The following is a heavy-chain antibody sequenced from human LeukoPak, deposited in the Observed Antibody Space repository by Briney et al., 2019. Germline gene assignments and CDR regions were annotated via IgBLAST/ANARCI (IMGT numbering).Heavy chain of an antibody. CDR2: IYYSGST. J-gene: IGHJ5*02. V-gene: IGHV4-59*08. CDR1: GGSISSYY. Sequence: SETLSLTCTVSGGSISSYYWSWIRQPPGKGLEWIGYIYYSGSTNYNPSLKSRVTISVDTSKNQFSLKLSSVPAADTAVYYCARRTTVTYNWFDPWGQGTLVAVSS. D-gene: IGHD4-17*01. CDR3: ARRTTVTYNWFDP.